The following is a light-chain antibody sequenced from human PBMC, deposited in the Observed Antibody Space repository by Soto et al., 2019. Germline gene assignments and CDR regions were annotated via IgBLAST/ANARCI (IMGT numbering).Light chain of an antibody. J-gene: IGLJ1*01. CDR1: SSDVGGNKY. V-gene: IGLV2-14*03. Sequence: QSVLNQPASVSRSPGQSITISCTGTSSDVGGNKYVSWYQHYPGKAPKLMICDVSNRPSGVSNRFSGSKSGNTASLTISGLQSXYEADYYCSAFTGTTYVFGTGTKV. CDR3: SAFTGTTYV. CDR2: DVS.